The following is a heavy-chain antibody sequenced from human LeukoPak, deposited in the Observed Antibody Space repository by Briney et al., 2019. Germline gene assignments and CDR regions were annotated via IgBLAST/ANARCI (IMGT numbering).Heavy chain of an antibody. CDR1: GGSISSYY. J-gene: IGHJ4*02. CDR3: ARASLAGSYDY. V-gene: IGHV4-30-4*08. Sequence: PSETLSLTCTVSGGSISSYYWSWIRQPPGKGLEWIGYIYYSGSTYYNPSLKSRVTISVDTSKNQFSLKLSSVTAADTAVYYCARASLAGSYDYWGQGTLVTVSS. CDR2: IYYSGST. D-gene: IGHD1-26*01.